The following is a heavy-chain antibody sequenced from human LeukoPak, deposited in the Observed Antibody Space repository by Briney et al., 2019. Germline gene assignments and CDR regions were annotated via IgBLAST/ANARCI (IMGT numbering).Heavy chain of an antibody. CDR3: AGGYYDSGGGGGFPP. V-gene: IGHV3-53*01. J-gene: IGHJ5*02. CDR1: GFTVSSNY. CDR2: IYSGGST. Sequence: GGSLRLSCAASGFTVSSNYMSWVRQAPGKGLEWVSVIYSGGSTYYADSVKGRFTISRDNSKNTLYLQMNSLRAEDTAVYYCAGGYYDSGGGGGFPPWGKGPRVPVPP. D-gene: IGHD3-22*01.